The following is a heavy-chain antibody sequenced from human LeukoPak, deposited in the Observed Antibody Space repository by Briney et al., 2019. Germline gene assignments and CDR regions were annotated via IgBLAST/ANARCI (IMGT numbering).Heavy chain of an antibody. CDR1: GGSISSYY. D-gene: IGHD3-3*02. CDR3: ARGHLGLDY. CDR2: IYSGGST. Sequence: PSETLSLTCTVSGGSISSYYWSWIRQPPGKGLEWVSVIYSGGSTYYADSVKGRFTISRDNSKNTLYLQMNSLRAEDTAVYYCARGHLGLDYWGQGTLVTVSS. V-gene: IGHV3-53*01. J-gene: IGHJ4*02.